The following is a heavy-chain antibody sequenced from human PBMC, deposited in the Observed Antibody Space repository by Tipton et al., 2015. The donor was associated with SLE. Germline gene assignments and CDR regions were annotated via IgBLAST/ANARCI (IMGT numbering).Heavy chain of an antibody. D-gene: IGHD3-22*01. CDR3: ARVGKYTDSDGYYLYYFDY. Sequence: TLSLTCNVSGDSITSYYWSWLRQPPGKGLEWIGFIYHRGSTHYNPSLKSRVTLSLDTSKSQFSLRLSSVTAADTAVYYCARVGKYTDSDGYYLYYFDYWGQGTLVTVSS. V-gene: IGHV4-59*01. CDR1: GDSITSYY. J-gene: IGHJ4*02. CDR2: IYHRGST.